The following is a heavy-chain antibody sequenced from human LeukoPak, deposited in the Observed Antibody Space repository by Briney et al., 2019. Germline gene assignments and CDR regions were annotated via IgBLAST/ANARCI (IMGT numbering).Heavy chain of an antibody. CDR3: ARKSDSLMLRGGDC. Sequence: PGGSLRLSCAASGFTVSSNYMSWVRQAPGKGLEWVSVIYSGGDTYYADSVKGRFTISRDDSKNTLYLQMDRLRVEDTAVYYCARKSDSLMLRGGDCWGQGTLVTVSS. J-gene: IGHJ4*02. CDR1: GFTVSSNY. V-gene: IGHV3-53*01. D-gene: IGHD3-10*01. CDR2: IYSGGDT.